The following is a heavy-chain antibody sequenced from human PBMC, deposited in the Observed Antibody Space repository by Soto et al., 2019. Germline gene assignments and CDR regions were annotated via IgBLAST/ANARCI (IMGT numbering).Heavy chain of an antibody. J-gene: IGHJ6*02. CDR2: ISAYNGNT. D-gene: IGHD3-3*01. V-gene: IGHV1-18*01. CDR1: GYTFTSYG. CDR3: ARDLMGYYAFWSGHYGPPGRDCYGMDV. Sequence: ASVKVSCKASGYTFTSYGISWVRQAPGQGLEWMGWISAYNGNTNYAQKLQGRVTMTTDTSTSTAYMELRSLRSDDTAVYYCARDLMGYYAFWSGHYGPPGRDCYGMDVWGPGTTVTVSS.